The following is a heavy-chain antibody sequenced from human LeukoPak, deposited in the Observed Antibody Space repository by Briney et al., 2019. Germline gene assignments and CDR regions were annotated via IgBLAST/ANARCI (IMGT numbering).Heavy chain of an antibody. J-gene: IGHJ5*02. CDR3: CSSTSCYCDWFDP. V-gene: IGHV3-15*07. CDR2: IKSKTDGGTT. D-gene: IGHD2-2*01. Sequence: GGCLRLSCAASGFTFSNAWMNWVRQAPGKGLEWVGRIKSKTDGGTTDYAAPVKGRLTISRDDSKNTLYLQMNSLKTEDTAYGTDCSSTSCYCDWFDPWGQGTLVTVSS. CDR1: GFTFSNAW.